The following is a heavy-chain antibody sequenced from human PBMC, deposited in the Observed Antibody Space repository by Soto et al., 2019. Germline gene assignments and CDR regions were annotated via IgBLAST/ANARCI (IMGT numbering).Heavy chain of an antibody. J-gene: IGHJ6*02. D-gene: IGHD2-2*03. V-gene: IGHV4-39*01. CDR1: GDSGSTNSYS. CDR2: IYSSGNT. Sequence: QLQLQESGPGLVKPSETLSLTCTVSGDSGSTNSYSWGWIRQSPGKGLEWIGTIYSSGNTYYNPSLLSRVTISVDTSKNEFSLRLSSVTAADTAVYYCARLNGYCISTNCHGYYGMDVWGQGTTVTVSS. CDR3: ARLNGYCISTNCHGYYGMDV.